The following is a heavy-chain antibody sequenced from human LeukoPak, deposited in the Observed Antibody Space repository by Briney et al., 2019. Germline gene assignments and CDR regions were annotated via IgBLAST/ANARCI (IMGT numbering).Heavy chain of an antibody. V-gene: IGHV1-2*04. CDR2: INPNSGGT. J-gene: IGHJ6*02. CDR3: ARGLYYYYGMDV. Sequence: ASVKVSCKASGYTFTGYYMHWVRQAPGQGLEWMGWINPNSGGTNYAQKFQGWVTMTRDTSISTAYMELSRLRSDDTAVYYCARGLYYYYGMDVWGQGTTVTVSS. CDR1: GYTFTGYY.